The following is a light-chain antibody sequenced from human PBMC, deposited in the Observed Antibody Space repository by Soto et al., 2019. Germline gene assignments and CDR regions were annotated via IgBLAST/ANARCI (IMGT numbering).Light chain of an antibody. J-gene: IGLJ1*01. CDR1: SSNIGAGYD. V-gene: IGLV1-40*01. CDR2: ANT. Sequence: QSVLTQPPSVSGAPGQRVTISCTGSSSNIGAGYDVHWYQQLPGRAPKLLIYANTNRSSGVPDRFSGSRSGTSASLAITGLQAEDEADYSCQSYDSSLSGFYVFGTGTKLTVL. CDR3: QSYDSSLSGFYV.